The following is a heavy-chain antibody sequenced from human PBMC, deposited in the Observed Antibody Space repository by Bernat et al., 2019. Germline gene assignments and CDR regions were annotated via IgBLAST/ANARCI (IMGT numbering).Heavy chain of an antibody. CDR3: ARAGTTGHSYLDL. D-gene: IGHD6-19*01. Sequence: QVRLQESGPGLVKPSETLSLSCSVSGASISFYFWSWIRQSPGKGLEWIGDIYYGGNTNYNPSLKSRVTLSIERPKRQFSLKLNSVTAADTAVYYCARAGTTGHSYLDLWGRGTLVIVSS. CDR2: IYYGGNT. CDR1: GASISFYF. V-gene: IGHV4-59*12. J-gene: IGHJ2*01.